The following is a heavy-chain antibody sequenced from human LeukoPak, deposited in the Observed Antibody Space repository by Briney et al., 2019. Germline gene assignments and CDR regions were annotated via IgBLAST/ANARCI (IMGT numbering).Heavy chain of an antibody. J-gene: IGHJ4*02. CDR3: ARDTDSGYDPSVFDY. Sequence: PGGSLRLSCVASGFTFGKYWMSWVRQAPGKGLEWVANMKLDGSEKNYVDSVKGRFTISRDNTKNSLYLQMNSLRVEDTAVYYCARDTDSGYDPSVFDYWGQGTLVTVSS. CDR2: MKLDGSEK. CDR1: GFTFGKYW. V-gene: IGHV3-7*03. D-gene: IGHD5-12*01.